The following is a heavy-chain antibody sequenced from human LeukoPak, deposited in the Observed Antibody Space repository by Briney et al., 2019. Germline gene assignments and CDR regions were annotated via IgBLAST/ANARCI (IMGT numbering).Heavy chain of an antibody. J-gene: IGHJ4*02. Sequence: GGSLRLSCIASGFSFSTYTMYWGRQAPGKGLEWVSIIGISGGGIHHADSVKGRFTISRDDSKNTVYLQMNSLRVDDTAVYYCAMDPNRGTNYWGQGALVTVSS. D-gene: IGHD3-10*01. V-gene: IGHV3-23*01. CDR3: AMDPNRGTNY. CDR1: GFSFSTYT. CDR2: IGISGGGI.